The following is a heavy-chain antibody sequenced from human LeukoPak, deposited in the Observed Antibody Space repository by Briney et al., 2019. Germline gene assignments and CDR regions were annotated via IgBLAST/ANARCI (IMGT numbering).Heavy chain of an antibody. V-gene: IGHV3-30*02. J-gene: IGHJ4*02. D-gene: IGHD2-15*01. CDR3: AKSPRPYCSGGSCYPDY. CDR2: IRYDGSNK. Sequence: GGSLRLSCAASGFTFSSYGMHWVRQAPGKGLEWVAFIRYDGSNKYYADSVKGRFTISRDNSKNTLYLQMNSLRAEDTAVYYCAKSPRPYCSGGSCYPDYWGQGTLVTVSS. CDR1: GFTFSSYG.